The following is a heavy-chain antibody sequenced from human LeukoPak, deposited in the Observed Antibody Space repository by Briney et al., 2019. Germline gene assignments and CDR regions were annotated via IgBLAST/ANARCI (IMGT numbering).Heavy chain of an antibody. Sequence: ASVKVSCKASGYTFTSYGISWVRQAPRQGLEWMGWISAYNGNTNYAQKLQGRVTMTTDTSTSTAYMELRSLRSDDTAVYYCARNPLATGGSWFDPWGQGTLVTVSS. V-gene: IGHV1-18*01. CDR2: ISAYNGNT. CDR3: ARNPLATGGSWFDP. CDR1: GYTFTSYG. J-gene: IGHJ5*02. D-gene: IGHD5-12*01.